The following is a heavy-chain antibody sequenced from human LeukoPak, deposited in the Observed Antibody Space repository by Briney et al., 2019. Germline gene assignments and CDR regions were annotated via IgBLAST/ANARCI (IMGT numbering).Heavy chain of an antibody. V-gene: IGHV1-2*02. J-gene: IGHJ4*02. CDR2: INPNSGDT. Sequence: KPGASVKVSCKASGHTFTGYYMHWVRQAPGQGLEWMGWINPNSGDTNYGQKFQGRVTMTRDTSISTAYMELSRLRSDDTAVYYCARDLILGSSTSHIFDYWGQGTLVTVSS. CDR1: GHTFTGYY. D-gene: IGHD2-2*01. CDR3: ARDLILGSSTSHIFDY.